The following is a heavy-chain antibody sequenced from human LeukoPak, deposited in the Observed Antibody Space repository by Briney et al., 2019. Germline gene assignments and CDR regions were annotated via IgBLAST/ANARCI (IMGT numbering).Heavy chain of an antibody. V-gene: IGHV4-39*01. CDR1: GAPITNDNYF. CDR3: ASTDPYYFDY. J-gene: IGHJ4*02. CDR2: VHHAGTS. Sequence: SETLSLTCTVSGAPITNDNYFWVWIRQPPGQGLEWIGSVHHAGTSYFNPSLKSRVTMSVDTSKNQFSLKLSSETAADTAVYYCASTDPYYFDYWGQGTLVTVST.